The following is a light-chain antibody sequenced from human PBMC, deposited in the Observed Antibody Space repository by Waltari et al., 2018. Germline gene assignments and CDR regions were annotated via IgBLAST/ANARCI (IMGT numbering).Light chain of an antibody. CDR3: CSYVGLGTYV. J-gene: IGLJ1*01. Sequence: QSGLAQPASASGSPGQSITIPCTGTSRDVGNYNLVSWYQPRPGKAPTLLIYEVTKRAPGTSDRFSASKSGNTASLSISGLQAQEDEADYYCCSYVGLGTYVFGTGTKVTV. V-gene: IGLV2-23*02. CDR1: SRDVGNYNL. CDR2: EVT.